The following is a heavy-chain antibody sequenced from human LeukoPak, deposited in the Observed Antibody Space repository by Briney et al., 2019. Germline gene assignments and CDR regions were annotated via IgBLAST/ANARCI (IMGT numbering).Heavy chain of an antibody. CDR1: GYTLTELS. CDR3: ATVSSIAVAGTPFYY. CDR2: FDPENGER. D-gene: IGHD6-19*01. V-gene: IGHV1-24*01. Sequence: VASVKVSCKVSGYTLTELSMHWVRQAPGKGPEWMGGFDPENGERIYAQMFQGRLTMTEETSTDSAYIELSSLRSEDTSVYYCATVSSIAVAGTPFYYWGRGTLVTVSS. J-gene: IGHJ4*02.